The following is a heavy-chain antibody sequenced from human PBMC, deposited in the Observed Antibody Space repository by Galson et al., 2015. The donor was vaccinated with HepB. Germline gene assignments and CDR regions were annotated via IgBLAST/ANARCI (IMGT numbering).Heavy chain of an antibody. D-gene: IGHD6-13*01. CDR1: GYTFTSNA. CDR2: ITLYNGNT. CDR3: ARYSSMYGMDV. J-gene: IGHJ6*02. Sequence: QSGAEVKKPGESLRISCKASGYTFTSNAISWVRQAPGQGLEWMGWITLYNGNTNYAQKVQGRVTMTTDTSTSTVYMEVRSLRSDDTAVYYCARYSSMYGMDVWGQGTTVTVSS. V-gene: IGHV1-18*04.